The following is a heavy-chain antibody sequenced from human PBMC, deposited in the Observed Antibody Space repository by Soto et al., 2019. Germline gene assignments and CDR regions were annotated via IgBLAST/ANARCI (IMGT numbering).Heavy chain of an antibody. CDR3: AHTKDSSGFLTS. CDR1: GFSLSVYGVR. D-gene: IGHD3-22*01. Sequence: ESGPTLVNPTQTLTLTCSFSGFSLSVYGVRVIWFRQPPGETLEWLALIHWNDDKRYSPYLKSRLTITKDTSKTQVVLTLTNLDPLDTGTYFCAHTKDSSGFLTSWGQGILVTVSS. V-gene: IGHV2-5*01. J-gene: IGHJ5*02. CDR2: IHWNDDK.